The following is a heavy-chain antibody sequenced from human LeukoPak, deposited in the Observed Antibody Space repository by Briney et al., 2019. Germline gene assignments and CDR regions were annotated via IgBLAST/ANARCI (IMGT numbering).Heavy chain of an antibody. J-gene: IGHJ3*02. Sequence: PSQTLSLTCAVYGGSFSGYYWSWIRQPPGKGLEWIGEINHSGSTNYNPSLKSRVTISVDTSKNQFSLKLSSVTAADTATYYCARVHVNSGYYFGDAFDIWGQGTMVTVSS. V-gene: IGHV4-34*01. CDR3: ARVHVNSGYYFGDAFDI. CDR2: INHSGST. D-gene: IGHD3-22*01. CDR1: GGSFSGYY.